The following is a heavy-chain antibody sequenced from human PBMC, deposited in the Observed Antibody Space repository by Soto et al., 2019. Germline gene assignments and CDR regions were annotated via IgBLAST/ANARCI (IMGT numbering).Heavy chain of an antibody. D-gene: IGHD2-8*02. V-gene: IGHV3-23*01. Sequence: EMQLSESGGGLVQPWGSLRLSCAASGFTFGSYAMSWVRQAPGKGLEWVSAVSGGGSGTYYADSVKGRFTISRDNSKKTLFLKMNSLRVEDTAIYYCAKDPKSTVRFNWFDPWGQGTLVTVSS. CDR1: GFTFGSYA. CDR2: VSGGGSGT. J-gene: IGHJ5*02. CDR3: AKDPKSTVRFNWFDP.